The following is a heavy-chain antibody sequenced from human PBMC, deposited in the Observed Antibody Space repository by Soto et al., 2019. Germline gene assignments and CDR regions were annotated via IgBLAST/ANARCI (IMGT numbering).Heavy chain of an antibody. Sequence: QVQLVQSGAEVKKPGSSVKVSCKASGGTFSSYAISWVREAPGQGLEWMGGIIPIFGTANYAQKFQGRVTITADESPSTAYMELSSLRSEDTAVYYCARGDVHDIAASTFDYWVQGTLVTVSS. V-gene: IGHV1-69*12. CDR3: ARGDVHDIAASTFDY. D-gene: IGHD6-13*01. J-gene: IGHJ4*02. CDR1: GGTFSSYA. CDR2: IIPIFGTA.